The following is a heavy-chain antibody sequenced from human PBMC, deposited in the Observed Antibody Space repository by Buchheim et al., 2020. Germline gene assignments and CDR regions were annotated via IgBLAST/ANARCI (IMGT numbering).Heavy chain of an antibody. CDR3: AREQSSSSGY. CDR2: IYYSGST. V-gene: IGHV4-39*02. Sequence: QLQLQESGPGLVKPSETLSLTCTVSGGPISSSSHYWGWVRQPPGKGLEWIGSIYYSGSTYYNPSLKSRVTTLVDTSKNQFSLKLSSVAAADTAVYYCAREQSSSSGYWGQGTL. J-gene: IGHJ4*02. D-gene: IGHD6-6*01. CDR1: GGPISSSSHY.